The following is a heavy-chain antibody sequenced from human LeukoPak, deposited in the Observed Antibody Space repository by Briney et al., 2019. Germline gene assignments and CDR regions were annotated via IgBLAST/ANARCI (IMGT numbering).Heavy chain of an antibody. D-gene: IGHD6-19*01. CDR2: IRSKANSYAT. CDR3: STDHQWPRDY. V-gene: IGHV3-73*01. J-gene: IGHJ4*02. CDR1: GFTFSGSA. Sequence: PGGSLRLSCAASGFTFSGSAMHWVRQASGKGLEWVGRIRSKANSYATAYAASVKGRFTISRDDSKNTAYLQMNSLKTEDTAVYYCSTDHQWPRDYWGQGTLVTVSS.